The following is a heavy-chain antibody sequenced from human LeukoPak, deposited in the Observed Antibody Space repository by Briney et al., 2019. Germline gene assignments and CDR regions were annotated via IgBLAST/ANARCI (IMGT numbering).Heavy chain of an antibody. J-gene: IGHJ6*03. CDR1: GYSISSGYY. CDR3: ARDGRVPYYYYYMDV. D-gene: IGHD1-1*01. Sequence: SETLSLTCTVSGYSISSGYYWGWIRQPPGKGLGWIGSIYHSGSTYYNPSLKSRVTISVDTSKNQFSLKLSSVTAADTAVYYCARDGRVPYYYYYMDVWGKGTTVTVSS. V-gene: IGHV4-38-2*02. CDR2: IYHSGST.